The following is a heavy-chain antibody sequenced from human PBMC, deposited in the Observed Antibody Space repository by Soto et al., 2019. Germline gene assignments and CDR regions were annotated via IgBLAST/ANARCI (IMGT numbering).Heavy chain of an antibody. D-gene: IGHD6-19*01. Sequence: QVQLQESGPGLVKPSETLSLTCTVSGGSISSYYWSWIRQPPGKGLEWIGCLYYSGSTNYNPSLRRRVTMSVDTAKNPFSLELSSVTAADTAMYYCARDGSGRAVEYWGQGTLVTVSS. CDR1: GGSISSYY. CDR2: LYYSGST. J-gene: IGHJ4*02. CDR3: ARDGSGRAVEY. V-gene: IGHV4-59*01.